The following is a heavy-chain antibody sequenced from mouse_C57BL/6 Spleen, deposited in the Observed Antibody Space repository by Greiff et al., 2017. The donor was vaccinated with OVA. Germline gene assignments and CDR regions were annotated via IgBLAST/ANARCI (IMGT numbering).Heavy chain of an antibody. Sequence: QVQLQQSGAELVRPGTSVKVSCKASGYAFTNYLIEWVKQRPGQGLEWIGVINPGSGGTNYNEKFKGKATLTADKSSSTAYMQLSSLTSEDSAVYFCARYYDYDGGYAMDYWGQGTSVTVSS. CDR3: ARYYDYDGGYAMDY. D-gene: IGHD2-4*01. V-gene: IGHV1-54*01. CDR2: INPGSGGT. J-gene: IGHJ4*01. CDR1: GYAFTNYL.